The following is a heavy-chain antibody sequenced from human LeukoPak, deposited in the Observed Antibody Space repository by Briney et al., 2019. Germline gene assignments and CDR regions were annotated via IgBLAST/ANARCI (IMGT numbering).Heavy chain of an antibody. Sequence: HPGGTLRLSCAASGFTFSSHGMNWVRQAPGKGLEWISGISPSADITYYADSVKGRFTISRDNAKNSLYLQMNSLRAEDTAVYYCARASGYSYALGNCFDYWGQGTLVTVSS. CDR1: GFTFSSHG. J-gene: IGHJ4*02. CDR2: ISPSADIT. V-gene: IGHV3-48*04. CDR3: ARASGYSYALGNCFDY. D-gene: IGHD5-18*01.